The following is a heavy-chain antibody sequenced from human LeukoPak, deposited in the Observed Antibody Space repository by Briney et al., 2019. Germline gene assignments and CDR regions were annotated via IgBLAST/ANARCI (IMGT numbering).Heavy chain of an antibody. CDR2: IRSKANSYAT. CDR3: TRHPVGASAFDI. Sequence: GGSLRLSCAASGFTFSGSAMQWVRQASGKGLEWVGRIRSKANSYATAYAASVKGRFTISRDDSKNTAYLQMNSLKTEDTAVYYCTRHPVGASAFDIWGQGTMVTVSS. CDR1: GFTFSGSA. D-gene: IGHD1-26*01. V-gene: IGHV3-73*01. J-gene: IGHJ3*02.